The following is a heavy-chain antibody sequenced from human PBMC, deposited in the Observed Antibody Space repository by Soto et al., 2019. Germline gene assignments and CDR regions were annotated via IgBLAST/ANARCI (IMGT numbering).Heavy chain of an antibody. CDR3: ARESPSPAYNYGMDV. V-gene: IGHV1-18*01. CDR2: INTYNGDT. CDR1: GYTFTSYG. D-gene: IGHD2-2*02. J-gene: IGHJ6*02. Sequence: ASVKVSCKASGYTFTSYGIIWVRQAPGQGLEWMGWINTYNGDTRYAHTLQGRVTMTTDTSTNTANMELRSLISDDTAIYYCARESPSPAYNYGMDVWGQGTTVTVSS.